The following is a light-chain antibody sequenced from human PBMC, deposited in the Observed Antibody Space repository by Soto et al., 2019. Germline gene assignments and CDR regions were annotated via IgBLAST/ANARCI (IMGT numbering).Light chain of an antibody. CDR2: RNS. J-gene: IGLJ1*01. CDR1: SSDVGGYNY. Sequence: QSVLTQPPSASGSPGQSVTISCTGTSSDVGGYNYVYWYQQLPGTAPKLLIYRNSQRPSGVPDRFSGSKSGTSASLAISGLRSEDEADYYCAAWDDNLSGLYVFGAGTKVTVL. V-gene: IGLV1-47*01. CDR3: AAWDDNLSGLYV.